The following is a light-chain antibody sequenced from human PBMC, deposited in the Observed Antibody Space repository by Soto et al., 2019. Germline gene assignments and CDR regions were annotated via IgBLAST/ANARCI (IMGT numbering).Light chain of an antibody. CDR2: GNS. CDR1: SSNIGAGYD. V-gene: IGLV1-40*01. J-gene: IGLJ2*01. CDR3: RSSDSSLCGYVV. Sequence: QSVLTQPPSVSGAPGQRVTISCTGSSSNIGAGYDVHWYQQLPGTAPKLLIYGNSNRPSGVPDRFSGSKSGTSASLAITGLQAEDEADYYCRSSDSSLCGYVVFGGGTKLTVL.